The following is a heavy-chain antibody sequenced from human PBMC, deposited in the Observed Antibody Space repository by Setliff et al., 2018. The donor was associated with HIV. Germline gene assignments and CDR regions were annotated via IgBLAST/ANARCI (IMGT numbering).Heavy chain of an antibody. D-gene: IGHD6-13*01. CDR3: ARGWQPHPYYYMDV. J-gene: IGHJ6*03. CDR2: INHSGST. CDR1: GGSFIGYY. V-gene: IGHV4-34*01. Sequence: SETLSLTCGVYGGSFIGYYWSWIRQPPGKGLEWIGEINHSGSTNYNPSLKSRVTISVDTSKNHFSLRLSSVTAADTAVSYGARGWQPHPYYYMDVWGKGTTVTVSS.